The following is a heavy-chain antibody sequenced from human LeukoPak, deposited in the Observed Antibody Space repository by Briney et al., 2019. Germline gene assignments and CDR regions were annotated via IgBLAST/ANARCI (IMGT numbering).Heavy chain of an antibody. CDR2: ISGSGGST. Sequence: PGGSLRLSCAASGFTFSSYATSWVRQAPGKGLEWVSAISGSGGSTYYADSVKGRFTISRDNSKNTLYLQMNSLRAEDTAVYYCAKAVWSGYPFLGAYMDVWGKGTTVTVSS. J-gene: IGHJ6*03. CDR3: AKAVWSGYPFLGAYMDV. V-gene: IGHV3-23*01. CDR1: GFTFSSYA. D-gene: IGHD3-3*01.